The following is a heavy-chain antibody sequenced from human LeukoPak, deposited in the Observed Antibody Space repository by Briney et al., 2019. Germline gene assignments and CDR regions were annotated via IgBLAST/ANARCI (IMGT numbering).Heavy chain of an antibody. CDR2: INPSGGST. CDR1: GYTLTSYY. CDR3: AREFYCSGGSCSKSGLDY. V-gene: IGHV1-46*01. D-gene: IGHD2-15*01. Sequence: ASVKVSCKASGYTLTSYYMHWVRQAPGQGLEWMGIINPSGGSTSYAQKFQGRVTMTRDTSTSTVYMELSSLRSEDTAVYYCAREFYCSGGSCSKSGLDYWGQGTLVTVSS. J-gene: IGHJ4*02.